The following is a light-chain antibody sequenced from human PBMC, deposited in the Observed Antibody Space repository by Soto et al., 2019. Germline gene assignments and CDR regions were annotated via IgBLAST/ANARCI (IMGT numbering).Light chain of an antibody. CDR3: QQSYSTPDT. J-gene: IGKJ2*01. CDR1: QSISNH. Sequence: DIQMTQSPASLSASVGDRVTITCRASQSISNHLNWYQQKPGKAPNLLIYGASRLQSGVPARFTGSGSGTDFSLTISGLQREDFAIYYCQQSYSTPDTFGQGTKVDIK. CDR2: GAS. V-gene: IGKV1-39*01.